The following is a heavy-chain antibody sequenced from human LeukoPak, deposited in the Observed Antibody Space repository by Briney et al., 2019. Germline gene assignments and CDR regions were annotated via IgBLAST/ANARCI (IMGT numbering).Heavy chain of an antibody. Sequence: SETLSLTCAVYGGSFSGYYWSWIRKPPGKGLEWIGEINHSGSTNYNPSLKSRVTISVDTSKNQFSLKLSSVTAADTAVYYCARDYISGIAVWGQGTLVTVSS. J-gene: IGHJ4*02. CDR2: INHSGST. CDR3: ARDYISGIAV. D-gene: IGHD6-19*01. CDR1: GGSFSGYY. V-gene: IGHV4-34*01.